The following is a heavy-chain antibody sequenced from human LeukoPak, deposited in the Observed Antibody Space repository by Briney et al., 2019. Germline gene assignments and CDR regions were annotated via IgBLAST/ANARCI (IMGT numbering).Heavy chain of an antibody. CDR3: ARDLSRVFLWFGELFP. CDR2: ISSSGSTI. D-gene: IGHD3-10*01. CDR1: GFTFSDYY. V-gene: IGHV3-11*01. J-gene: IGHJ5*02. Sequence: GGSLRLSCAASGFTFSDYYMSWIRQAPGKGLEWVSYISSSGSTIYYADSVKGRFTISRDNAKNSLYLQMNSLRAEDTAVYYCARDLSRVFLWFGELFPWGQGTLVTVSS.